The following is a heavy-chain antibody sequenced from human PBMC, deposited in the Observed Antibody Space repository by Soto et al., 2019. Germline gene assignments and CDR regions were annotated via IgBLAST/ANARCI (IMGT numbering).Heavy chain of an antibody. V-gene: IGHV3-30*18. D-gene: IGHD1-26*01. CDR3: AKGAGDRLSLGMDV. Sequence: QVQLVESGGGVVQPGWSLRLSCAASGFSISDYGMEWVRQAPGKGLEWVALISYDGSNTYYADSVKGRFTISRDNSKHTLFLQMTGLRREDTAVYYCAKGAGDRLSLGMDVWGQGTTVTVSS. CDR1: GFSISDYG. CDR2: ISYDGSNT. J-gene: IGHJ6*02.